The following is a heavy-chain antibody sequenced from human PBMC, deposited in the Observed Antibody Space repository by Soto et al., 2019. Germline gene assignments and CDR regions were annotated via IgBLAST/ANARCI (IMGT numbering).Heavy chain of an antibody. CDR3: ARAARGIAAAGDYYYYGMDV. D-gene: IGHD6-13*01. Sequence: QVQLVESGGGVVQPGRSLRLSCAASGFTFSSYAMHWVRQAPGKGLEWVAVISYDGSNKYYADSVKGRFTISRDNSKNTLDLQMNSLRAEDTAVYYCARAARGIAAAGDYYYYGMDVWGQGTTVTVSS. CDR1: GFTFSSYA. V-gene: IGHV3-30-3*01. J-gene: IGHJ6*02. CDR2: ISYDGSNK.